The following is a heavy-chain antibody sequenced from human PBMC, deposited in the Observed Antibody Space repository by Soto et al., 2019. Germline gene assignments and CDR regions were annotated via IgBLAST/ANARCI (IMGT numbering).Heavy chain of an antibody. V-gene: IGHV4-34*01. D-gene: IGHD3-10*01. Sequence: SETLSLTCAVYGGSFSGYYWSWIRQPPGKGLEWIGEINHSGSTNYNPSLKSRVTISVDTSKNQFSLKLSSVTAADTAVYYCARGRARGPFDYWGQGTLVTVSS. J-gene: IGHJ4*02. CDR3: ARGRARGPFDY. CDR2: INHSGST. CDR1: GGSFSGYY.